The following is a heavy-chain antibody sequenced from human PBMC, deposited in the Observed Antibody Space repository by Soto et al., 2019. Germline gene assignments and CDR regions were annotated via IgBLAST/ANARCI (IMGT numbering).Heavy chain of an antibody. D-gene: IGHD3-10*01. Sequence: QGQLQQSGPVLVKPSQTLSLTCAISGDSVSSDITSWNWIRQSPSRGLEWLGRTYYRSKWFHDYAASVKSRITSNPDTSKNQFSLEFNAMTPEDTAVYYCARGNALDVWGQGTVVTVSS. CDR1: GDSVSSDITS. CDR2: TYYRSKWFH. J-gene: IGHJ3*01. V-gene: IGHV6-1*01. CDR3: ARGNALDV.